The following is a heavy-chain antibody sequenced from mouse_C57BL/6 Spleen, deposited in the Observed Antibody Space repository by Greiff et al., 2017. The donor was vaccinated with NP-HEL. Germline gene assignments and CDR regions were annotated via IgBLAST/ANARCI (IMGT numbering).Heavy chain of an antibody. D-gene: IGHD1-1*01. V-gene: IGHV1-47*01. J-gene: IGHJ1*03. Sequence: QVQLQQSGAELVKPGASVKMSRKASGYTFTTYPIEWMKQNHGKSLEWIGNFYPYNDDTKYNEKFKGKATLTVEKSYRTVYLELSRLTADDAAVYYCARRYDGSDGWYFDVWGTGTTVTVSS. CDR3: ARRYDGSDGWYFDV. CDR1: GYTFTTYP. CDR2: FYPYNDDT.